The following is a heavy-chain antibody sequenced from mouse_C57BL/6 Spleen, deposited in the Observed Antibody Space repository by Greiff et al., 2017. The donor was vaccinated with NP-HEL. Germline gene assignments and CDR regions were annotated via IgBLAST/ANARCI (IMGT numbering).Heavy chain of an antibody. J-gene: IGHJ4*01. D-gene: IGHD2-5*01. CDR3: AKAYYSNYEGAMDY. Sequence: EVKLLESVGGLVKPGGSLKLSCAASGFTFSDYGMHWVRQAPEKGLEWVAYISSGSSTTYYADTVKGRFTISRDNAENTLFLQMTSLRSEDTAMYYCAKAYYSNYEGAMDYWGKGTSVTVSS. V-gene: IGHV5-17*01. CDR2: ISSGSSTT. CDR1: GFTFSDYG.